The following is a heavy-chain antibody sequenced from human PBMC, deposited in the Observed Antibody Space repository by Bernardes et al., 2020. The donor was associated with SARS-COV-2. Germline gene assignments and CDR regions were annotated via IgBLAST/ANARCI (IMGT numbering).Heavy chain of an antibody. J-gene: IGHJ6*02. CDR1: GFTFSSYA. Sequence: GGSLRLSCAASGFTFSSYAMSWVRQAPGKGLEWVSAISGSGGSTYYADSVKGRFTISRDNSKNTLYLQMNSLRAEDTAVYYCAKCDFWSGYWSHYYYYGMDVWGQGTTVTVSS. D-gene: IGHD3-3*01. CDR3: AKCDFWSGYWSHYYYYGMDV. V-gene: IGHV3-23*01. CDR2: ISGSGGST.